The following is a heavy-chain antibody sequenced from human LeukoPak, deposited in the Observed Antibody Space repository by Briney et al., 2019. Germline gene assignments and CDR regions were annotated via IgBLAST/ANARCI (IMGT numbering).Heavy chain of an antibody. CDR2: ISGSGGST. D-gene: IGHD2-2*01. CDR1: GFTFSSYA. CDR3: AKTRPKLGYCSSTSCYGDVDY. V-gene: IGHV3-23*01. Sequence: GGSLRLSCAASGFTFSSYAMSWVRQAPGEGLEWVSAISGSGGSTYYADSVKGRFTISRDNSKNTLYLQMNSLRAEGTAVYYCAKTRPKLGYCSSTSCYGDVDYWGQGTLVTVSS. J-gene: IGHJ4*02.